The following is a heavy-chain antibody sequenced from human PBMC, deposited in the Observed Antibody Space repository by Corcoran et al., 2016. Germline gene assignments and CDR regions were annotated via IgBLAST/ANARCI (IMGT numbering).Heavy chain of an antibody. Sequence: QITLRESGPTLVKPTQTLTLTCTFSGFSLSTSGRGVGWIRQPPGKALEWLALIYWNDDNCYDPSMRSRLTITKDTSKNQVVLTMTNMDPADPSTYYWVRRAITLFGVVVYYLDYWGQGTLVTVSS. CDR3: VRRAITLFGVVVYYLDY. J-gene: IGHJ4*02. CDR2: IYWNDDN. D-gene: IGHD3-3*01. V-gene: IGHV2-5*01. CDR1: GFSLSTSGRG.